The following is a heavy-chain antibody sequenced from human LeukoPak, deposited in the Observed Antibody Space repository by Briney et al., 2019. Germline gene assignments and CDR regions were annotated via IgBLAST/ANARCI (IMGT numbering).Heavy chain of an antibody. V-gene: IGHV4-30-2*01. CDR3: ARDPYYYGSGLFDY. Sequence: PSETLSLTCAVSGGSISSGGYSWSWIRQPPGKGLEWIGYIYHSGSTYYNPSLKSRVTISVDRSKNQFSLKLSSVTAADTAVYYCARDPYYYGSGLFDYWGQGTLVTVSS. J-gene: IGHJ4*02. D-gene: IGHD3-10*01. CDR1: GGSISSGGYS. CDR2: IYHSGST.